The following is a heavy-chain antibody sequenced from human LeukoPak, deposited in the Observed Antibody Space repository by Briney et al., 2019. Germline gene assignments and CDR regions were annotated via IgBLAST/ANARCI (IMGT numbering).Heavy chain of an antibody. D-gene: IGHD6-6*01. CDR1: GFTFSSYA. Sequence: GGSLRLSCAASGFTFSSYAMSWVRQAPGKGLEWVSAISGSGGSTYYADSVKGRFTISRDNSKNSLYLQMNSLRTEDTALYYCAKGDSSSSGGVDYWGQGTLVTVSS. CDR3: AKGDSSSSGGVDY. CDR2: ISGSGGST. J-gene: IGHJ4*02. V-gene: IGHV3-23*01.